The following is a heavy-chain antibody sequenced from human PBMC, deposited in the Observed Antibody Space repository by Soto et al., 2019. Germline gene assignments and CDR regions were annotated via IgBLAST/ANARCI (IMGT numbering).Heavy chain of an antibody. CDR1: GYTFTSYY. V-gene: IGHV1-2*02. Sequence: ASVKVSCKASGYTFTSYYMHWVRQAPGQGLEWMGWINPNSGGTNYAQKFQGRVTMTRDTSISTAYMELSRLRSDDTAVYYCAREPITMVRGVIPYWGQGTLVTVS. D-gene: IGHD3-10*01. CDR2: INPNSGGT. J-gene: IGHJ4*02. CDR3: AREPITMVRGVIPY.